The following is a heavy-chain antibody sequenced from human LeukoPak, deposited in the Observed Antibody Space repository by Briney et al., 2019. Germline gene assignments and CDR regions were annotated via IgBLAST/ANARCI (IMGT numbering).Heavy chain of an antibody. V-gene: IGHV1-24*01. CDR2: FDPEDGET. CDR1: GYTLTELS. D-gene: IGHD3-22*01. J-gene: IGHJ4*02. CDR3: ATDPDYYDSSGYRLGGY. Sequence: ASVKVSCKVSGYTLTELSMHWVRQAPGKGLEGMGGFDPEDGETIYAQKFQGRVTMTEDTSTDTAYMELSSLRSEDTAVYYCATDPDYYDSSGYRLGGYWGQGTLVTVSS.